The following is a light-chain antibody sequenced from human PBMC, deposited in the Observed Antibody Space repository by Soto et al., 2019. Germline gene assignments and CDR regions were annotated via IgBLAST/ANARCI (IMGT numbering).Light chain of an antibody. J-gene: IGKJ3*01. CDR2: GAS. V-gene: IGKV3-20*01. Sequence: EIVLTQSPGTLSLSPGERDTLSCRASQSVSSNYLTWYQQKPGQAHRLLIYGASSRATGIPDRFSGSGSGTDFTLTISRLEPEDFEVYYCQQYCSSPFTFGPGTKVYIK. CDR1: QSVSSNY. CDR3: QQYCSSPFT.